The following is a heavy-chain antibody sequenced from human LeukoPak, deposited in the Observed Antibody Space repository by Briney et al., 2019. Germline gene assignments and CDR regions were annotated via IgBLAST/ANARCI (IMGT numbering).Heavy chain of an antibody. D-gene: IGHD5-18*01. CDR1: GGSISSYY. J-gene: IGHJ3*02. V-gene: IGHV4-59*01. CDR2: IYYSGST. Sequence: SETLSLTCTVSGGSISSYYWSWIRQPPGKGLEWIGYIYYSGSTNYNPSLKSRVTISVDTSKNQFSLKLSSVTAADTAVYCCARAGGTAMGTMQKDAFDIWGQGTMVTVSS. CDR3: ARAGGTAMGTMQKDAFDI.